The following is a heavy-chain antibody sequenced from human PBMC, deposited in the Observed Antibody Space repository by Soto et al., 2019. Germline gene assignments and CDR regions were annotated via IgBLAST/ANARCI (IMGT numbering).Heavy chain of an antibody. D-gene: IGHD6-13*01. V-gene: IGHV3-11*06. CDR3: ARNHIAASGTSAYDI. CDR1: GFTFSDYY. Sequence: GSLRLSCAASGFTFSDYYMSWIRQAPGKGLEWVSYISPSSSYTNYAVSVKGRFTISRDNAKNSVYLQMNSLRAEDTAVYYCARNHIAASGTSAYDIWGQGTMVTVS. J-gene: IGHJ3*02. CDR2: ISPSSSYT.